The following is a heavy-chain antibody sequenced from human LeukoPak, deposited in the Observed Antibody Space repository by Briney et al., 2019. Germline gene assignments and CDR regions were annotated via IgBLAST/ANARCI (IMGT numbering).Heavy chain of an antibody. Sequence: SETLSLTCTVSGGSISSYYWSWIRQPPGKGLEWIGYIYYSGSTNYNPSLKSRVTISVDTSKNQFSLKLSSVTAADTAVYNCARLSGGSYWRFDYWGQGTLVTVSS. CDR3: ARLSGGSYWRFDY. CDR1: GGSISSYY. J-gene: IGHJ4*02. V-gene: IGHV4-59*08. D-gene: IGHD1-26*01. CDR2: IYYSGST.